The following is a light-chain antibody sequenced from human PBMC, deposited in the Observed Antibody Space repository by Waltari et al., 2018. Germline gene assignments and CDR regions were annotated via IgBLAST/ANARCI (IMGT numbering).Light chain of an antibody. CDR3: QQSYSAPLH. CDR1: QAISTY. V-gene: IGKV1-39*01. J-gene: IGKJ4*01. Sequence: DTLMTQSPSSRSASVGDTVTTTCRATQAISTYVKWYKKTPGMAPRLLIFSASTLHRGVSSRFRGSGSGTDFTLTITDLQPDDFATYYCQQSYSAPLHFGGGTRVDI. CDR2: SAS.